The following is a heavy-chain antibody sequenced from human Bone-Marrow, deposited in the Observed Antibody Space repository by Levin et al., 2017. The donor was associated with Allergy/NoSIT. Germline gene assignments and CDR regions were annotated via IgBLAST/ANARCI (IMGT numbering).Heavy chain of an antibody. CDR2: IKQDGSEK. J-gene: IGHJ4*02. CDR3: ARVSFASPIYCSGGWCPGYFDY. V-gene: IGHV3-7*01. Sequence: GESLKISCAASGFTFSSYWMSWVRQAPGKGLEWVANIKQDGSEKYYVDSVKGRFTISRDNAKNSLYLQMNSLRAEDTAVYYCARVSFASPIYCSGGWCPGYFDYWGQGTLVTVSS. CDR1: GFTFSSYW. D-gene: IGHD2-15*01.